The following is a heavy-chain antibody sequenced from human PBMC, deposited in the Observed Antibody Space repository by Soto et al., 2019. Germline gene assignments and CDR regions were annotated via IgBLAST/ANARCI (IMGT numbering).Heavy chain of an antibody. Sequence: AASVKVSCKASGFTFTSSAVQWVRQARGQRLEWIGWIVVGSGNTNYAQKFQERVTITRNMSTSTAYMELSSLRSEDTAVYYCAAVYYYDSSGFGPEIDYWGQGTLVTVSS. CDR3: AAVYYYDSSGFGPEIDY. J-gene: IGHJ4*02. D-gene: IGHD3-22*01. CDR2: IVVGSGNT. V-gene: IGHV1-58*01. CDR1: GFTFTSSA.